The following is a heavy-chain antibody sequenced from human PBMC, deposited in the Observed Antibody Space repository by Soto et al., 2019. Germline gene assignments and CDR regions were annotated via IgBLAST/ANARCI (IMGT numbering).Heavy chain of an antibody. Sequence: QVQLVQSGAEVKKPGASVKVSCKASGYTFTSYDISWVRQAPGQGLEWMGWISAYNDNTNYAQKLQDRVTMTTDTSTSTAYMELRILRSDDTALYYCARVIVGVWYFDYWGRGTLVTVSS. CDR2: ISAYNDNT. J-gene: IGHJ4*02. CDR3: ARVIVGVWYFDY. D-gene: IGHD3-3*01. CDR1: GYTFTSYD. V-gene: IGHV1-18*01.